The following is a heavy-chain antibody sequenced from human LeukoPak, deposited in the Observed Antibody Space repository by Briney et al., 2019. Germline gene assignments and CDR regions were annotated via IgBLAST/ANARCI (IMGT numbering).Heavy chain of an antibody. CDR3: ARDFGYYYAAFDI. Sequence: GASVKVSCKASGYIFTGYYMHWVRQAPGQGLEWMGWINPNSGGTNYAQKFQGRVTMTRDTSISTAYMELSRLRSDDTAVYYCARDFGYYYAAFDIWGQGTMVTVSS. CDR2: INPNSGGT. CDR1: GYIFTGYY. J-gene: IGHJ3*02. D-gene: IGHD3-10*01. V-gene: IGHV1-2*02.